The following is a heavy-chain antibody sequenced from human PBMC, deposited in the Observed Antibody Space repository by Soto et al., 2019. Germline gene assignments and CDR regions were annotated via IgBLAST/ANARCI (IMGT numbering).Heavy chain of an antibody. Sequence: GGSLRLSCAGSGVTFSGHALHWVRQAPGRGLEWVALISDDGRDVDYADSVKGLFTISRDNFQNTLYLQMNSLRGEDTAVYYCTRVETGDAVAESFDYWGRGTLVTVSS. D-gene: IGHD6-19*01. CDR1: GVTFSGHA. J-gene: IGHJ4*02. CDR2: ISDDGRDV. CDR3: TRVETGDAVAESFDY. V-gene: IGHV3-30*04.